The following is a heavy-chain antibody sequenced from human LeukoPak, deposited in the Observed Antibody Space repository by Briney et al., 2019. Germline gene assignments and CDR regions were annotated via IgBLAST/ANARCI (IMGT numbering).Heavy chain of an antibody. D-gene: IGHD6-13*01. V-gene: IGHV1-3*01. CDR1: GYTFTSYA. J-gene: IGHJ4*02. CDR2: INAGNGNT. Sequence: ASVKVSCKASGYTFTSYAMHWVRQAPGQRLEWMGWINAGNGNTKYSQKFQGRVTITRDTSASTAYMELSSLRSEDTAVYYCARIGAAAGGLDYWGQGTLVTVSS. CDR3: ARIGAAAGGLDY.